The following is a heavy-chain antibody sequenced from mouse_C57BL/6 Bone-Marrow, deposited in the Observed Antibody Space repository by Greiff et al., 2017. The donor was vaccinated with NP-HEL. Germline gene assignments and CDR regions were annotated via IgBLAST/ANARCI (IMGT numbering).Heavy chain of an antibody. CDR2: IDPSDSYT. CDR3: ARTIDLLCHEDWYFDV. D-gene: IGHD2-1*01. V-gene: IGHV1-50*01. Sequence: QVQLQQPGAELVKPGVSVKLSCKASGYTFTSYWMQWVKQRPGQGLEWIGEIDPSDSYTNYNQKFKGKATLTVDTSSSTAYMQLSSLTSEDSAVYYCARTIDLLCHEDWYFDVWGTGTTVTVSS. CDR1: GYTFTSYW. J-gene: IGHJ1*03.